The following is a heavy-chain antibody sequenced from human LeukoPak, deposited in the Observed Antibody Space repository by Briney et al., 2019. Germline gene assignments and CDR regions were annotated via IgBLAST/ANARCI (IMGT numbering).Heavy chain of an antibody. CDR2: ISSDGGSK. CDR1: GFTFSSCA. CDR3: VKAGDYVGNSGYFHH. V-gene: IGHV3-64D*06. D-gene: IGHD4-23*01. Sequence: LRLSCSASGFTFSSCAMHWVHQAPRKGLEYVAAISSDGGSKYYAHAVKGRFTLSRDNSKNPLYLQMSSLRAEDTAVYYCVKAGDYVGNSGYFHHWGQGALVTVSS. J-gene: IGHJ1*01.